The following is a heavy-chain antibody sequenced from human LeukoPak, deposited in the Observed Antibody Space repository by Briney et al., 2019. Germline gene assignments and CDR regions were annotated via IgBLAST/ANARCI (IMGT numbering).Heavy chain of an antibody. CDR1: GFTFSSYG. D-gene: IGHD3-3*02. Sequence: GGSLRLSCAASGFTFSSYGMDWVRQAPGKGLEWVTFIRYDGNPTYSADSVKGRFTISRDNSKNTVYIQMNSLRAEDTAVYYCAKDLMFGPDYWGQGTLVTVSS. V-gene: IGHV3-30*02. CDR3: AKDLMFGPDY. CDR2: IRYDGNPT. J-gene: IGHJ4*02.